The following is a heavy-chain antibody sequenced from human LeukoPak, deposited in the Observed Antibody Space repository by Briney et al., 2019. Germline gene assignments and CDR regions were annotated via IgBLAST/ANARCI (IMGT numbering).Heavy chain of an antibody. CDR2: IYYSGST. D-gene: IGHD6-13*01. J-gene: IGHJ4*02. CDR1: GGSISSYY. CDR3: ARSHTAAAGYDY. Sequence: SETLSLTCTVSGGSISSYYWSWIRQPPGKGLEWIGYIYYSGSTNYNPSLKSRVTISVDTSKNQFSLKLSSVTAADTAVYYCARSHTAAAGYDYWGQGTLVTVSS. V-gene: IGHV4-59*12.